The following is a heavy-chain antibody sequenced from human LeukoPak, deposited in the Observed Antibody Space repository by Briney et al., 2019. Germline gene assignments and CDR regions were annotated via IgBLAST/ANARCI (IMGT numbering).Heavy chain of an antibody. CDR3: ARAASDAFDI. V-gene: IGHV3-66*02. J-gene: IGHJ3*02. D-gene: IGHD2-15*01. CDR2: IYSDGST. Sequence: QTGGSLRLSCAASGFIVSGDFMSWVRQAPGKGLEWVSVIYSDGSTYYADSVKGRFTISRDNSKNTLYLQMNSLRAEDTAVYYCARAASDAFDIWGQGTMVTVSS. CDR1: GFIVSGDF.